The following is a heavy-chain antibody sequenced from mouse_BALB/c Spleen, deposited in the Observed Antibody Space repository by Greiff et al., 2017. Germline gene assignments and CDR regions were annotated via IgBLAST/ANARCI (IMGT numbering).Heavy chain of an antibody. Sequence: VQRVESGAELAKPGASVKMSCKASGYTFTSYWMHWVKQRPGQGLEWIGYINPSTGYTEYNQKFKDKATLTADKSSSTAYMQLSSLTSEDSAVYYCARSSYGNYFAYWGQGTLVTVSA. J-gene: IGHJ3*01. D-gene: IGHD2-1*01. CDR3: ARSSYGNYFAY. CDR2: INPSTGYT. V-gene: IGHV1-7*01. CDR1: GYTFTSYW.